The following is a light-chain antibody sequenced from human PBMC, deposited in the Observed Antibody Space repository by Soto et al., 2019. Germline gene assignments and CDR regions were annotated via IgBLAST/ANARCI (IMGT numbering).Light chain of an antibody. Sequence: QSALTQPASVSGSPGQSITISCTGTSSDVVGYNYVSWYQQHPGKAPKLMIYEVRNRPSGVSNRISGSKSGNTASLTISGLQAEDEADYYCSSYTTSSTWVFGGGTKVTVL. CDR1: SSDVVGYNY. V-gene: IGLV2-14*01. J-gene: IGLJ3*02. CDR3: SSYTTSSTWV. CDR2: EVR.